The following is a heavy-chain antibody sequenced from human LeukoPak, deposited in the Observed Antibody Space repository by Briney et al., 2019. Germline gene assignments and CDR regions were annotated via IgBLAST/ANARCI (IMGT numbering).Heavy chain of an antibody. CDR3: AKENGYYYKGFDY. D-gene: IGHD3-22*01. J-gene: IGHJ4*02. V-gene: IGHV3-23*01. CDR2: ISGSGSST. CDR1: GFTFSSYA. Sequence: GGSLRLSCAASGFTFSSYAMSWVRQAPGKGLEWVSTISGSGSSTYYADSVKGRVTISRDNSKNTLYLQMNSLRAEDTAVYYCAKENGYYYKGFDYWGQGTLVTVSS.